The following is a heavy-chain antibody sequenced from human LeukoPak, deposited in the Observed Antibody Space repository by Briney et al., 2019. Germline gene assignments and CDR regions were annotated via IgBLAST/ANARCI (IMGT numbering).Heavy chain of an antibody. J-gene: IGHJ4*02. CDR3: ARDSRAAADY. CDR1: GFTFSNAW. Sequence: GGSLRLSCAASGFTFSNAWMSWVRQAPGKGLEWVSYISSSGSTIYYADSVKGRFTISRDNAKNSLYLQMNSLRAEDTAVYYCARDSRAAADYWGQGTLVTVSS. D-gene: IGHD6-13*01. V-gene: IGHV3-11*04. CDR2: ISSSGSTI.